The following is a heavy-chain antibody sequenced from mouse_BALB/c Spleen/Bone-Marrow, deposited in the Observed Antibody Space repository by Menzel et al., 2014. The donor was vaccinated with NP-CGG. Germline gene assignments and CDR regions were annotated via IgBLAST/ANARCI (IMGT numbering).Heavy chain of an antibody. V-gene: IGHV14-3*02. CDR3: ASYVYGYYFDY. J-gene: IGHJ2*01. CDR2: IDPANGNT. D-gene: IGHD2-2*01. Sequence: EVQLQESGAELVKSGASVKLSCTASGFNIKDTYMHWVKQRPKQGLEWIGRIDPANGNTKYDPKFQGKATITADTSSNTAYLQLSSLTSEGTAVYYCASYVYGYYFDYWGQGTTLTVSS. CDR1: GFNIKDTY.